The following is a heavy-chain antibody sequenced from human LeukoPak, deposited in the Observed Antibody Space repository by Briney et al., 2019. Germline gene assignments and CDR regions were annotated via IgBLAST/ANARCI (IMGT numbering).Heavy chain of an antibody. D-gene: IGHD2-21*02. V-gene: IGHV3-74*01. CDR2: INSDGTST. CDR1: GFTFITYW. CDR3: ARRLLTGGVTDFFDF. J-gene: IGHJ4*02. Sequence: GGSLRLSCAASGFTFITYWMHWVRQAPGEGLVWVSRINSDGTSTNYADSVKGQFTISRDNSRNRLYLQMNTLTVEDTAIYYSARRLLTGGVTDFFDFWGQGALVTVSS.